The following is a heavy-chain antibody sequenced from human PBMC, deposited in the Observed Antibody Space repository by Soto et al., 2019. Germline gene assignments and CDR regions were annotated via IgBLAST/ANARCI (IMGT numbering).Heavy chain of an antibody. CDR1: GFTFISYW. CDR3: ARDWMAVAGTIDY. Sequence: PGGSLRLSCAASGFTFISYWIIWFRRSPRKGLEWVANIKQDGSEEYYVDSVKGRFTISRDNAKKSLYLQMNSLRAEDTAVYYCARDWMAVAGTIDYWGQGALVTVSS. D-gene: IGHD6-19*01. V-gene: IGHV3-7*01. CDR2: IKQDGSEE. J-gene: IGHJ4*02.